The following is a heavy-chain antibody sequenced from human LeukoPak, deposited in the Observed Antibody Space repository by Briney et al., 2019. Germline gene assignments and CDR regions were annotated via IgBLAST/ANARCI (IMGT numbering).Heavy chain of an antibody. CDR2: IYYSGST. CDR3: ARRMFQDRELVYIDY. CDR1: GGSISSSNYY. J-gene: IGHJ4*02. D-gene: IGHD3-10*02. V-gene: IGHV4-39*01. Sequence: SETLSLTCTVSGGSISSSNYYWDWIRQPPGRRLEWIGSIYYSGSTYYNPSLQSRVTISVDTSKKQFSLKVHSVTAADTAVYYCARRMFQDRELVYIDYWGQGTLVTVSS.